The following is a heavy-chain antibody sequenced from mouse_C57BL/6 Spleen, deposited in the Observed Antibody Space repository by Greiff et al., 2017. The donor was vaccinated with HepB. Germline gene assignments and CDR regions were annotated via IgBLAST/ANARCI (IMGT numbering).Heavy chain of an antibody. V-gene: IGHV1-69*01. CDR2: IDPSDSYT. Sequence: QVQLQQPGAELVMPGASVKLSCKASGYTFTSYWMHWVKQRPGQGLEWIGEIDPSDSYTNYNQKFKGKSTLTVDKSSSTAYMQLSSLTSEDSAVYYCARGRGLPLDYWGQGTTLTVSS. CDR1: GYTFTSYW. J-gene: IGHJ2*01. CDR3: ARGRGLPLDY. D-gene: IGHD2-4*01.